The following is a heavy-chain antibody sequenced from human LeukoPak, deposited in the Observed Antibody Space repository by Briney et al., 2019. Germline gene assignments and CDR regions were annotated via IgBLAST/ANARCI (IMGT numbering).Heavy chain of an antibody. CDR2: ISWNSGSI. CDR3: AGGLVVPAAISLDY. D-gene: IGHD2-2*01. J-gene: IGHJ4*02. Sequence: GGSLRLSCAASGFTFDDYAMHWVRQAPGKGLEWVSGISWNSGSIGYADSVKGRFTISRDNAKNSLYLQMNSLRAEDTAAYYCAGGLVVPAAISLDYWGQGTLVTVSS. V-gene: IGHV3-9*01. CDR1: GFTFDDYA.